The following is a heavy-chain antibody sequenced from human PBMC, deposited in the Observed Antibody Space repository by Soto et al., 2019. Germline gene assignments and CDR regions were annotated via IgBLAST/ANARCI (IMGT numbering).Heavy chain of an antibody. CDR1: GGSISTYY. CDR2: THYSGNT. CDR3: ARHTVTIRAGFDY. D-gene: IGHD4-17*01. J-gene: IGHJ4*02. Sequence: QVQLQESGPGLVKPSETLSLTCTVSGGSISTYYWDWIRQPPGKELEWIGYTHYSGNTNYHPSLKSRVTLSLDPSRNQFSRRLSSVTAADTAIYYCARHTVTIRAGFDYWGQGALVTVSS. V-gene: IGHV4-59*01.